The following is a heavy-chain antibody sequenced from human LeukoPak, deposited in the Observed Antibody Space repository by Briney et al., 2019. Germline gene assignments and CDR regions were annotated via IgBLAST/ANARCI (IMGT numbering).Heavy chain of an antibody. J-gene: IGHJ4*02. V-gene: IGHV3-74*01. CDR3: ARVMVRGGGYNY. CDR2: INSDGSST. Sequence: PGGSLRLSCAAAGFTFSSYWMHWVRHAPGKGLVWVSRINSDGSSTSHADSVKGRFTIPRDNAKNTLYLKMNSLRAEATAVYYCARVMVRGGGYNYWGQGTLVTVSS. D-gene: IGHD3-10*01. CDR1: GFTFSSYW.